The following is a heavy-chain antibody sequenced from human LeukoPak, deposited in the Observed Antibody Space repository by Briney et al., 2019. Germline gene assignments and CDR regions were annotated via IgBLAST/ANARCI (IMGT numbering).Heavy chain of an antibody. J-gene: IGHJ4*02. V-gene: IGHV3-20*04. CDR3: AKDSAKKYDDY. CDR2: INWNGDNT. Sequence: GGSLRLSCVASGFTFDDYAMSWVRQAPGKGLEWVSGINWNGDNTVYADSVKGRFTISRDNSKNTLYLQMNSLRAEDTAVYYCAKDSAKKYDDYWGQGTLVTVSS. D-gene: IGHD2/OR15-2a*01. CDR1: GFTFDDYA.